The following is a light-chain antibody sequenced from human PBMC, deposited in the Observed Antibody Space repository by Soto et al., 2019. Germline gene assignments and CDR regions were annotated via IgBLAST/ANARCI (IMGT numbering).Light chain of an antibody. CDR2: GAS. Sequence: DIVLTPSPATLSLSPGERVTLSCRASQSVTSSYLAWYQQKPGQAPRLLIYGASSRATGIPDRFSGSGSGTDFTLTISRLEPEDFAVYYCQQYGSSPPTFGQGTKVDIK. V-gene: IGKV3-20*01. CDR1: QSVTSSY. CDR3: QQYGSSPPT. J-gene: IGKJ1*01.